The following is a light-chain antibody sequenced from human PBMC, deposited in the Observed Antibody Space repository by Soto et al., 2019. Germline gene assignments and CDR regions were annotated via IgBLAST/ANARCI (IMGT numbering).Light chain of an antibody. V-gene: IGLV2-14*01. CDR1: TSDVGGYNS. Sequence: QSVLTQPASASGSPGQSITISCTGTTSDVGGYNSVSWYQQHPGKAPKLIIYNVTNRTSGVSNRFSGSKSANTASLTISGLQAEDEADYYCSSYARSSTLVVFGGGTQLTVL. J-gene: IGLJ2*01. CDR2: NVT. CDR3: SSYARSSTLVV.